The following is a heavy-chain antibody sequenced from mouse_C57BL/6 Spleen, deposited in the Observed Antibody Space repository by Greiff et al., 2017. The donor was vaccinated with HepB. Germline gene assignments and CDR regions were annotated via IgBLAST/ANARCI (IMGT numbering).Heavy chain of an antibody. V-gene: IGHV1-64*01. CDR3: ARENGDDAMDD. J-gene: IGHJ4*01. Sequence: QVQLQQPGAELVKPGASVKLSCKASGYTFTSYWMHWVKQRPGQGLEWIGMIHPNSGSTNYNEKFKSKATLTVDKSSSTAYMQLSSLTSEDSAVYYCARENGDDAMDDWGQGTSVTVSS. D-gene: IGHD4-1*01. CDR1: GYTFTSYW. CDR2: IHPNSGST.